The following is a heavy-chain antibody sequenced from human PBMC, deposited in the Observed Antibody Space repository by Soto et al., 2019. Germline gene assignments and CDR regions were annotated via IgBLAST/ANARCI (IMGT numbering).Heavy chain of an antibody. V-gene: IGHV4-30-4*01. CDR2: IYYSGST. J-gene: IGHJ6*02. Sequence: SETLSLTCTVSGGSISSGDYYWSWIRQPPGKGLEWIGYIYYSGSTYYNPSLKSRVTISVDTSKNQFSLKLSSVTAADTAVYYCARLIAIRWRARIRYYGMDVWGQGTTVTVSS. D-gene: IGHD3-16*02. CDR3: ARLIAIRWRARIRYYGMDV. CDR1: GGSISSGDYY.